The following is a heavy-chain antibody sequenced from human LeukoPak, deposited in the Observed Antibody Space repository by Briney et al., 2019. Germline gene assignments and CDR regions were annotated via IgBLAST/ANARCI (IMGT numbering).Heavy chain of an antibody. J-gene: IGHJ4*02. D-gene: IGHD3-22*01. V-gene: IGHV3-7*01. CDR2: INEDGSEK. CDR3: ARVYETNGYLY. CDR1: GFTFSRYW. Sequence: GGSLRLSCAASGFTFSRYWMSWVRQAPGKGLEWVANINEDGSEKNYVDSVKGRFTISRDNAKNTVYLQMNSLRVEDTAVYYCARVYETNGYLYWGQGSLVTVSS.